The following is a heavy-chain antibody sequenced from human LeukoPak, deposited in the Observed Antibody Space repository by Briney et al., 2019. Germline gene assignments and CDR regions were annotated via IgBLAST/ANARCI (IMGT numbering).Heavy chain of an antibody. D-gene: IGHD2-2*01. CDR3: AKDHCNSASCYYFDS. Sequence: GRSLRLSCAASGFTFSSYGMHWVRQAPGKGLEWVAVIWYDGSNKYYADSVKGRFTISRDNSKNTLYLQMNSLRAEDTAVYYCAKDHCNSASCYYFDSWGQGALVTVSS. V-gene: IGHV3-33*06. CDR2: IWYDGSNK. J-gene: IGHJ4*02. CDR1: GFTFSSYG.